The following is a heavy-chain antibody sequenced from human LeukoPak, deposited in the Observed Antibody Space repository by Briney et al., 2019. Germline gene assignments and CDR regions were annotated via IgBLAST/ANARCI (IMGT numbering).Heavy chain of an antibody. CDR1: GFTFGSYW. CDR2: INRDGSNA. Sequence: GGSLRLSCAASGFTFGSYWMHWVRQGPGKGLVWVSRINRDGSNAIYADSVKGRFTISRDNPKKSLHLQMNSLKTEDTAVYYCARDRTVSGSYYFDYWGQGTPVTVSS. D-gene: IGHD1-26*01. J-gene: IGHJ4*02. V-gene: IGHV3-74*01. CDR3: ARDRTVSGSYYFDY.